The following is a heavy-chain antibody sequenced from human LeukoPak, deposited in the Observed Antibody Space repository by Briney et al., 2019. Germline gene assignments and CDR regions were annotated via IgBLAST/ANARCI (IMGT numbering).Heavy chain of an antibody. CDR3: ARNKPLDPFDI. V-gene: IGHV4-59*01. Sequence: SETLSLTCTVSGGSISTYYWSWIRQPPGKGLEWIGYIYYSGSTYYNPSLKSRVTISVDTSKNQFSLKLNGVTAADTAVYYCARNKPLDPFDIWGQGTMVTGSS. J-gene: IGHJ3*02. CDR2: IYYSGST. CDR1: GGSISTYY. D-gene: IGHD1/OR15-1a*01.